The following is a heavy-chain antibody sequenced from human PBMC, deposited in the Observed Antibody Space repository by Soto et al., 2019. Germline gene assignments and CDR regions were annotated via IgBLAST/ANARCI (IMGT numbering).Heavy chain of an antibody. CDR2: IYWNSGNT. J-gene: IGHJ6*04. V-gene: IGHV3-9*02. CDR3: TRDMTAGGADV. D-gene: IGHD2-21*01. CDR1: GFTSDKYA. Sequence: ELQLEESGGGLALPGRSLRLSCTASGFTSDKYAMHWVRQPPGKGLGWVAGIYWNSGNTGHADSVRGRFTISRDKAKNSVYLEMNSLRVEDTALYYCTRDMTAGGADVWGKGTTVTVSS.